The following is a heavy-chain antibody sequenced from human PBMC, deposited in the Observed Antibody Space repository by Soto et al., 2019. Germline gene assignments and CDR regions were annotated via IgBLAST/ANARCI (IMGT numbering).Heavy chain of an antibody. CDR3: ARRDSSLLFDY. J-gene: IGHJ4*02. Sequence: PSDTLSLTCTVYGGSISSYYWSWIRQPPGKGLEWIGYIYYSGSTNYNPSLKSRVTISVDTSKNQFSPKLSSVTAADTAVYYCARRDSSLLFDYWGQGTLVTVSS. CDR2: IYYSGST. CDR1: GGSISSYY. V-gene: IGHV4-59*08.